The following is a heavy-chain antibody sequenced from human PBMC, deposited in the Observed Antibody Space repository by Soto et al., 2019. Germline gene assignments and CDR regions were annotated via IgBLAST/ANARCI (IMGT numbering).Heavy chain of an antibody. Sequence: VSCKASGGTFSSYAISWVRQAPGQGLEWMGGIIPIFGTANYAQKFQGRVTITADESTSTAYMELSSLRSEDTAVYYCAREYSGYDDYYYYGMDVWVQGTTVTVSS. CDR2: IIPIFGTA. CDR1: GGTFSSYA. V-gene: IGHV1-69*01. D-gene: IGHD5-12*01. J-gene: IGHJ6*02. CDR3: AREYSGYDDYYYYGMDV.